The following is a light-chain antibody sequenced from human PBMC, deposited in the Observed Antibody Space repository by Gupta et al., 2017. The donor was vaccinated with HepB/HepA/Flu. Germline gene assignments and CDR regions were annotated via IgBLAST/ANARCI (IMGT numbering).Light chain of an antibody. V-gene: IGLV2-14*03. Sequence: SALTQPASVSGSPCQSLTIPCTGTTRDVGCYNYVSWHQHHPGKAHKLMIYDVSKRPAVVSNRFSGSKSGNTASLTISGLQAEDEADYYSSSYTSSFTWVFGGGTKLTVL. CDR2: DVS. CDR3: SSYTSSFTWV. CDR1: TRDVGCYNY. J-gene: IGLJ3*02.